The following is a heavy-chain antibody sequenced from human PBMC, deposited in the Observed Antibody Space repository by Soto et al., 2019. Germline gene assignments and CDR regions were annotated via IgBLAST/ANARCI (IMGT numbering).Heavy chain of an antibody. J-gene: IGHJ4*02. D-gene: IGHD6-6*01. CDR1: GGSITSGGYY. CDR2: IYYSGST. Sequence: SETLSLTCTVSGGSITSGGYYWSWIRQRPGKGLEWIGIIYYSGSTSYHPSLKSRVTISRDTSQNQLSLKLYSVTAADTAVYYCAGHYSRSWIYNYWGQGTLVTVSS. CDR3: AGHYSRSWIYNY. V-gene: IGHV4-31*03.